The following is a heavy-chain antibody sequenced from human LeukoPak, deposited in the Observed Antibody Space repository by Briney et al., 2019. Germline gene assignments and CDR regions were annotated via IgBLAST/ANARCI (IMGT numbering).Heavy chain of an antibody. J-gene: IGHJ3*02. CDR1: GGSIRNYY. D-gene: IGHD6-19*01. CDR2: IYYSGST. CDR3: AREGGYSSTAGAFDI. Sequence: PSETLSLTCTVSGGSIRNYYWSWIRQPPGKGLEWIGYIYYSGSTNYNPSLKSRVTISVDTSKNQFSLKLSSVTAADTAVYYCAREGGYSSTAGAFDIWGQGTMVTISS. V-gene: IGHV4-59*01.